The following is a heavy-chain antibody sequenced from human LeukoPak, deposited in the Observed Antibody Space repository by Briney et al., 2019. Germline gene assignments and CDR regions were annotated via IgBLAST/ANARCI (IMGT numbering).Heavy chain of an antibody. V-gene: IGHV4-59*01. CDR2: IYYSGST. D-gene: IGHD4-17*01. J-gene: IGHJ5*02. CDR3: ARDDYGNNWFDP. Sequence: SETLSLTCTVSGGSISSYYWSWIRQPPGKGLEWIGYIYYSGSTNYNPSLKSRVTISVDTSKNQFSLKLSSVTAADTAVYYCARDDYGNNWFDPWGQGTLVTVSS. CDR1: GGSISSYY.